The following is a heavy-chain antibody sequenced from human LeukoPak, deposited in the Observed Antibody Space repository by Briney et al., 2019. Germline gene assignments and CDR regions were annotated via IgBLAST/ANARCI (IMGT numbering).Heavy chain of an antibody. V-gene: IGHV3-48*01. CDR1: GFAFSSYS. CDR2: ISSSGSTI. D-gene: IGHD1-20*01. J-gene: IGHJ5*02. CDR3: ARAPYNWNQPNWFDP. Sequence: GGSLRLSCAASGFAFSSYSMNWVRQAPGKGLEWVSYISSSGSTIYYADSVKGRFTIPKDNAKNSLCLQMNSLRAEDTAVYYCARAPYNWNQPNWFDPWGQGTLVTVSS.